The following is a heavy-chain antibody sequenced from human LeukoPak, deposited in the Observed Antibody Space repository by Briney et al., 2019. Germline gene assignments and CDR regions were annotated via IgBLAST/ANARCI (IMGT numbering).Heavy chain of an antibody. CDR3: AKAEYSSSYFDY. V-gene: IGHV3-30*02. Sequence: GGSLRLSCAASGFTFSSYGMHWVRQAPGKGLEWVAFIRYDGSNKYYADSVKGRFTISRDNSKNTLYLQMNSLRAEDTAVYYCAKAEYSSSYFDYWGQGTLVTVSS. CDR1: GFTFSSYG. CDR2: IRYDGSNK. D-gene: IGHD6-6*01. J-gene: IGHJ4*02.